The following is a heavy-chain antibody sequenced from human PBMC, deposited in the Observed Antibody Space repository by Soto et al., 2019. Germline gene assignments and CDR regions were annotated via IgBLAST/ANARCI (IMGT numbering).Heavy chain of an antibody. D-gene: IGHD3-3*01. CDR3: AKDRRFLEWLLSGPEFDY. Sequence: EVQLVESGGGLVQPGRSLRLSCAASGFTFDDYAMHWVRQAPGKGLEWVSGISWNSGSIGYADSVKGRFTISRDNAKNSLYLQMNSLRAEDTALYYCAKDRRFLEWLLSGPEFDYWGQGTLVTVSS. J-gene: IGHJ4*02. CDR2: ISWNSGSI. CDR1: GFTFDDYA. V-gene: IGHV3-9*01.